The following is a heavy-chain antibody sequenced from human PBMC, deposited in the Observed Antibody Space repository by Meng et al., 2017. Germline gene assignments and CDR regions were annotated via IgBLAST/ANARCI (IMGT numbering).Heavy chain of an antibody. J-gene: IGHJ4*02. Sequence: GGSLRLSCAVSGFPFSISAMTWIRQAPGKGLEWVSGVTHSGDIIYYAGSVKGRFTISRDNSKNTLYLQMNSLRAEDTAVYYCAKDGGLAPFDYWGQGTLVTVSS. V-gene: IGHV3-23*01. CDR1: GFPFSISA. CDR2: VTHSGDII. D-gene: IGHD3/OR15-3a*01. CDR3: AKDGGLAPFDY.